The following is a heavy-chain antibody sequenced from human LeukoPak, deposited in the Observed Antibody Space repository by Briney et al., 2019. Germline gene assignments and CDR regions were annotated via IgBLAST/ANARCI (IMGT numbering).Heavy chain of an antibody. CDR3: PISFEELILGVVILDYF. J-gene: IGHJ4*01. CDR1: GCSLSSGYY. Sequence: SETLSHTFAGSGCSLSSGYYRGLVRRPPGEGLNWVGRYYHSGSNYYNPSLNSRLTISVDTSDNQFSLKVNYVTAADGTGFYFPISFEELILGVVILDYF. V-gene: IGHV4-38-2*01. D-gene: IGHD3-3*01. CDR2: YYHSGSN.